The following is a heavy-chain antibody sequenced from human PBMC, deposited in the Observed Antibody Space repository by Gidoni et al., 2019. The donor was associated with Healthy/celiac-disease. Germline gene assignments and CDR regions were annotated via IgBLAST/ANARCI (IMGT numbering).Heavy chain of an antibody. Sequence: EVQLVESGGGLVQPGRSLRLSCAASGFTFDAYAMHWFRQAPGKGLEWVSGISWNGGSIGYADSVKGRFTISRDNAKNSLYLQMYSLRAEDTALYYCAKDMGSNNHYYHTDERDYFDYWGQGTLVTVSS. V-gene: IGHV3-9*01. J-gene: IGHJ4*02. D-gene: IGHD3-22*01. CDR1: GFTFDAYA. CDR3: AKDMGSNNHYYHTDERDYFDY. CDR2: ISWNGGSI.